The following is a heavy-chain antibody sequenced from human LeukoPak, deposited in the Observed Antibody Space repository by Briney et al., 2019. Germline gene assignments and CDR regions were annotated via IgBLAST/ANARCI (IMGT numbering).Heavy chain of an antibody. D-gene: IGHD6-13*01. Sequence: PSETLSLTCTVSGGSISSYYWSWIRQPPGKGLEWIGYIYYSGSTNYNPSLKSRVTISVDTSKNQFSLKLSSVTAADTAVYYCARGYSSSLPNYWGQGTLVTVSS. CDR3: ARGYSSSLPNY. CDR1: GGSISSYY. CDR2: IYYSGST. J-gene: IGHJ4*02. V-gene: IGHV4-59*08.